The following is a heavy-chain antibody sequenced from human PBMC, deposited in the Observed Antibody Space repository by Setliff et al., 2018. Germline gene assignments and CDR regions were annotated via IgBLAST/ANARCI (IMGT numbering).Heavy chain of an antibody. Sequence: SETLSLTCTVSGGSISSYNWSWIRQPPGKGLEWIGYIYYSGSTNYNPSLKSRVTLSVDTPKNQFSLKVSSVTAADTAVYYCARAPPNRYSGSYEYFYMDVWGKGTTVTVSS. D-gene: IGHD1-26*01. CDR3: ARAPPNRYSGSYEYFYMDV. CDR2: IYYSGST. V-gene: IGHV4-59*08. J-gene: IGHJ6*03. CDR1: GGSISSYN.